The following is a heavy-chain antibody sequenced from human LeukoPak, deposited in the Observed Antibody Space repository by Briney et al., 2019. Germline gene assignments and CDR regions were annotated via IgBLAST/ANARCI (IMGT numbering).Heavy chain of an antibody. CDR3: AKAGLSFWVQLAFYFDY. V-gene: IGHV3-33*06. J-gene: IGHJ4*02. Sequence: PGGSLRLSCAASGFRFGSDWMIWVRQAPGKGLEWVAVIWYDGSNKYYADSVKGRFTISRDNSKNTLYLQMNSLRAEDTAVYYCAKAGLSFWVQLAFYFDYWGQGTLVTVSS. CDR2: IWYDGSNK. D-gene: IGHD5-18*01. CDR1: GFRFGSDW.